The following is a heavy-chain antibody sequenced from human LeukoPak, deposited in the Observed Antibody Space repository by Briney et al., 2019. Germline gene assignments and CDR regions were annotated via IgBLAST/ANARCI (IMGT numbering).Heavy chain of an antibody. D-gene: IGHD3-3*01. CDR3: ARESTIFGVVRYFDY. Sequence: SETLSLTCAVYGGSFSGYYWSWIRQPPGKGLERIWEINHSGSTNYNPSLKSRVTISVDTSKNQFSLKLSSVTAADTAVYYCARESTIFGVVRYFDYWGQGTLVTVSS. CDR2: INHSGST. V-gene: IGHV4-34*01. CDR1: GGSFSGYY. J-gene: IGHJ4*02.